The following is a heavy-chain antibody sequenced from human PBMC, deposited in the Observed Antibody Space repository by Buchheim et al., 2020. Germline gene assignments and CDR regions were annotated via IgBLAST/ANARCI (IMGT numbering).Heavy chain of an antibody. CDR1: GGTFSSYA. CDR3: ARDSRVVVVPAALTRWPYYYYGMDV. D-gene: IGHD2-2*01. CDR2: IIPIFGTA. Sequence: QVQLVQSGAEVKKPGSSVKVSCKASGGTFSSYAISWVRQAPGQGLEWMGGIIPIFGTANYAQKFQGRVTITADESTSTAYMELSSLRSEDTAVYYCARDSRVVVVPAALTRWPYYYYGMDVWGQGTT. J-gene: IGHJ6*02. V-gene: IGHV1-69*01.